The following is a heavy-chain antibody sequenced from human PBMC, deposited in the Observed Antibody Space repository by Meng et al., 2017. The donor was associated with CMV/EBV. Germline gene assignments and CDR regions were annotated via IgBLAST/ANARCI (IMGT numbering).Heavy chain of an antibody. CDR1: GGTFSSYA. CDR2: IIPIFGTA. V-gene: IGHV1-69*12. D-gene: IGHD1-20*01. CDR3: ASVTGIGWWYFDL. J-gene: IGHJ2*01. Sequence: VQRVELGVEVKKPGSPVKVSGKASGGTFSSYAISWVRQAPGQGLEWMGGIIPIFGTANYAQKFQGRVTITADESTSTAYMELSSLRSEDTAVYYCASVTGIGWWYFDLWGRGTLVTVSS.